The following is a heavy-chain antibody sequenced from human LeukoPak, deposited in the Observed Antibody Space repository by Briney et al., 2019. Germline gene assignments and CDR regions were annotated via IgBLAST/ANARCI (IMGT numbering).Heavy chain of an antibody. CDR3: VRASKRYCSSTSCQSSAFDI. Sequence: GGSLRLSXAASGFTFRSYGMHWVRQAPGKGLEWEAFIRYDGSDKFHADSVNGRFTISRDNSQNTLYLQMNSLRGEDTAVYFCVRASKRYCSSTSCQSSAFDIWGQGTMVTVSS. V-gene: IGHV3-30*02. D-gene: IGHD2-2*01. CDR1: GFTFRSYG. J-gene: IGHJ3*02. CDR2: IRYDGSDK.